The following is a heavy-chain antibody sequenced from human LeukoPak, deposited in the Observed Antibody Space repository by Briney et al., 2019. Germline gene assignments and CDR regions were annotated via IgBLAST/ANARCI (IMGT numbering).Heavy chain of an antibody. CDR3: ARDGRDSPAFDY. CDR2: ISSNGGST. V-gene: IGHV3-64*01. Sequence: GGSLRLSCAASGFTFSSYAMPWVRQAPGKGLEYVSAISSNGGSTYYANSVKGRFTISRDNSKNTLYLQMGSLRAEDMAVYYCARDGRDSPAFDYWGQGTLVTVSS. J-gene: IGHJ4*02. D-gene: IGHD1-1*01. CDR1: GFTFSSYA.